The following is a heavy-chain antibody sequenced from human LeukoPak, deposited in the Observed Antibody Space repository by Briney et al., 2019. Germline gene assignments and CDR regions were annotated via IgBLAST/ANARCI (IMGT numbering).Heavy chain of an antibody. V-gene: IGHV4-4*07. CDR3: ARDHPGQQLQGVGFHYYYYMDV. J-gene: IGHJ6*03. Sequence: SETLSLTCTVSGGSISSYYWSWIRQPAGKGLEWIGRIYTSGSTNCNPSLKSRVTMSVDTSKNQFSLKLSSVTAADTAVYYCARDHPGQQLQGVGFHYYYYMDVWGKGTTVTVSS. CDR1: GGSISSYY. CDR2: IYTSGST. D-gene: IGHD6-13*01.